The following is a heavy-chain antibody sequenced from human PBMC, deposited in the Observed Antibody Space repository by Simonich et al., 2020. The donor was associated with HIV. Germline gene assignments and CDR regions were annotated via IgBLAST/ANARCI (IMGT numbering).Heavy chain of an antibody. V-gene: IGHV1-2*02. Sequence: QVQLVQSGAEVKKPGASVKVSCKASGYTFTGYYMHWVRQAPGQGLEWMGWINPNRGGTNYAQKVQGRVTMTRDTSISTAYMELSRLRSDDTAVYYCARGGLIAAAGTYARIDYWGQGTLVTVSS. CDR2: INPNRGGT. CDR1: GYTFTGYY. CDR3: ARGGLIAAAGTYARIDY. J-gene: IGHJ4*02. D-gene: IGHD6-13*01.